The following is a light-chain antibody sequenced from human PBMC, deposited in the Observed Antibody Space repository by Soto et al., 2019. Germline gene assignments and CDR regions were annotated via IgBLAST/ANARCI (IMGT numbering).Light chain of an antibody. CDR2: HTS. CDR1: QSISSSS. CDR3: QQYDSSPRT. V-gene: IGKV3-20*01. J-gene: IGKJ1*01. Sequence: ENLLTQSPGTLALSPGERATLSCRARQSISSSSLAWYQQEPGRAPRLLIYHTSSRATGIPDRFSGSGSGTDFTLTISRLEPEDFAVYYCQQYDSSPRTFGQGTKVDIK.